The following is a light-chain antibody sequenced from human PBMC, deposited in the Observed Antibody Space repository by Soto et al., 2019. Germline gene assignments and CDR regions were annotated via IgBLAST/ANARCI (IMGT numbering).Light chain of an antibody. J-gene: IGKJ4*01. CDR3: QQANSFPLT. Sequence: DIQLTQSPSFLSASVGDRVSITCRASQDIGHYLAWYQQRPGQAPRLLIYASSTLESGVPSRFSGSESGTEFTLTVSSLQPEDFATYYCQQANSFPLTFGGGTKVEIK. V-gene: IGKV1-9*01. CDR1: QDIGHY. CDR2: ASS.